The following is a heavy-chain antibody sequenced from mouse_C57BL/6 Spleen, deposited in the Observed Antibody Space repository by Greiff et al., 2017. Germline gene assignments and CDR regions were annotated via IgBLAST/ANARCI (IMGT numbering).Heavy chain of an antibody. V-gene: IGHV5-17*01. Sequence: DVHLVESGGGLVKPGGSLKLSCAASGFTFSDYGMHWVRQAPEKGLEWVAYISSGSSTIYYADTVKGRFTISRDNAKNTLFLQMTSLRSEDTAMYYCARVYGSSPQDYWGQGTSVTVSS. CDR3: ARVYGSSPQDY. CDR1: GFTFSDYG. D-gene: IGHD1-1*01. J-gene: IGHJ4*01. CDR2: ISSGSSTI.